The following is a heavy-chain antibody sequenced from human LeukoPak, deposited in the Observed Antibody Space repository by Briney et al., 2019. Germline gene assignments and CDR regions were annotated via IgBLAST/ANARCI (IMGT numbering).Heavy chain of an antibody. CDR3: ARTYYYDSSGYG. D-gene: IGHD3-22*01. CDR2: IYSGGST. J-gene: IGHJ4*02. CDR1: GFTFDKYG. V-gene: IGHV3-NL1*01. Sequence: GGSLRLSCATSGFTFDKYGIHWVRQAPGKGLEWVSVIYSGGSTYYADSVKGRFTISRDNSKNTLYLQMNSLRAEDTAVYYCARTYYYDSSGYGWGQGTLVTVSS.